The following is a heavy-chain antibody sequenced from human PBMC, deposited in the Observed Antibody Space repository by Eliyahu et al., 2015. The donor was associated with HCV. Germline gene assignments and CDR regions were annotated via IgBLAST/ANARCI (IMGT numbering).Heavy chain of an antibody. Sequence: QVTLRESGPALVKPTQTLTLTCTFSGFSLSTSGMCVSWIRQPPGKALEXLALIDWDDDKYYSTSLKTRLTISKDTSKNQVVLTMTNMDPVDTATYYCARGGSYFGWLYFDYWGQGTLVTVSS. D-gene: IGHD1-26*01. CDR2: IDWDDDK. CDR3: ARGGSYFGWLYFDY. CDR1: GFSLSTSGMC. V-gene: IGHV2-70*01. J-gene: IGHJ4*02.